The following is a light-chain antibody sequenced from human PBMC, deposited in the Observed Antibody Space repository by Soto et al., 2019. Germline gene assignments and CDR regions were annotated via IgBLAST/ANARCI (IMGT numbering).Light chain of an antibody. CDR2: EVY. CDR1: NSDVGGYDR. Sequence: QSALTQPASVSGSPGQSITISCTGTNSDVGGYDRVSWYQHHPGKAPKLLIFEVYNRPSGISDRFSGSKSGDTASLTISGLQAEDEADYYCISYLPSTTAHWVFGGGTKVTVL. J-gene: IGLJ3*02. V-gene: IGLV2-14*01. CDR3: ISYLPSTTAHWV.